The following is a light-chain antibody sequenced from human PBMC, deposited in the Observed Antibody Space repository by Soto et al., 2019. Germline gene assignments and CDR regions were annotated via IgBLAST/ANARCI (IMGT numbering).Light chain of an antibody. V-gene: IGKV1-39*01. CDR3: QQSYITLTP. CDR2: AAS. Sequence: DMQMAQSPSSLSASVGDRVTITLLSSQSISSYLNWYQQKPGKAPKLLIYAASSLQSGVPSRFSGSGSGTDFTLTISSLQPEDFATYYCQQSYITLTPSGQVTRLENK. J-gene: IGKJ5*01. CDR1: QSISSY.